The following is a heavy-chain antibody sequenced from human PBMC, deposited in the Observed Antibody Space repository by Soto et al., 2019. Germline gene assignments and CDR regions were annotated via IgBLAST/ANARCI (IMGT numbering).Heavy chain of an antibody. V-gene: IGHV3-30*18. CDR1: GFDFNTYG. J-gene: IGHJ5*02. D-gene: IGHD6-13*01. CDR2: ISFDGGNQ. Sequence: QVQLVQSGGGVVQPGRSLRLSCAASGFDFNTYGLHWVRQAPGKGLEWVAGISFDGGNQYYADSVKGRFTISRDKSNNTLFLQMNSLGAEDRGTYCCAKDSSITAAGSGGWFDPWGQGTLVIVSS. CDR3: AKDSSITAAGSGGWFDP.